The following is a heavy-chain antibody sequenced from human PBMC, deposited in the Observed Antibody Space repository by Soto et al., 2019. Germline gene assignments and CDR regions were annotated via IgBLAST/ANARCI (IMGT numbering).Heavy chain of an antibody. Sequence: GASVKVSCKASGVTFSSYAISWVRQAPGQGLEWMGGIIPIFGTANYAQKFQGRVTITADESTSTAYMELSSLRSEDTDVYYCARDTHNYYESSGYPGTYYGMDVWGQRTTVTVSS. V-gene: IGHV1-69*13. J-gene: IGHJ6*02. D-gene: IGHD3-22*01. CDR3: ARDTHNYYESSGYPGTYYGMDV. CDR2: IIPIFGTA. CDR1: GVTFSSYA.